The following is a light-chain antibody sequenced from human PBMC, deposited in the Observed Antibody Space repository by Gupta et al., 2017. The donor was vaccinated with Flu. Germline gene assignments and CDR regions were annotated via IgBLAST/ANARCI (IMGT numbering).Light chain of an antibody. V-gene: IGKV3-11*01. J-gene: IGKJ1*01. CDR3: QPSSNWPRT. CDR2: DAS. Sequence: EIVLTQSPATLSLSPGERATLSCRASQSVSSYLAWYQQKPGQAPRLLIYDASNRATGIPARFSGSGSGTDFTLTISSLEPEDFAVYYCQPSSNWPRTFGQGTKVAIK. CDR1: QSVSSY.